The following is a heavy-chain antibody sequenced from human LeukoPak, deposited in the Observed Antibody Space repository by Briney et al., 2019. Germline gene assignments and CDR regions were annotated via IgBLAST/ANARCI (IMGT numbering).Heavy chain of an antibody. J-gene: IGHJ2*01. V-gene: IGHV4-59*12. Sequence: SETLSLTCTVSGGSMNSYSWSWIRQPPGKGLEWIANIYYSGSTNYNPSLKSRVTISVDTSKNQFSLKLSSVTAADTAVYYCARPRGGWAYWYFDLWGRGTLVTVSS. CDR3: ARPRGGWAYWYFDL. D-gene: IGHD6-19*01. CDR1: GGSMNSYS. CDR2: IYYSGST.